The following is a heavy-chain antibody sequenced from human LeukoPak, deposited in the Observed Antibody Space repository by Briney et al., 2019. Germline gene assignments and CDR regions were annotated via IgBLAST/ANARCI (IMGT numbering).Heavy chain of an antibody. D-gene: IGHD3-16*02. CDR1: GFTFSTYG. CDR2: ISYDGSNK. CDR3: AKGPGLRLGELSLWADY. J-gene: IGHJ4*02. Sequence: GGSLRLSCAASGFTFSTYGMHWVRQAPGKGLEWVAVISYDGSNKYYADSVKGRFTISRDNSKNTLSLQMNSLRAEDTAVYYCAKGPGLRLGELSLWADYWGQGTLVTVSS. V-gene: IGHV3-30*18.